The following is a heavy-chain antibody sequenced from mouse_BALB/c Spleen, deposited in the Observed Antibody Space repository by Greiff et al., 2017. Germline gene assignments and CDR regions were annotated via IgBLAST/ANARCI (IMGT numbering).Heavy chain of an antibody. D-gene: IGHD4-1*01. CDR3: ALGDYAMDY. CDR1: GYTFTSYT. V-gene: IGHV1-4*01. Sequence: VKLQESGAELARPGASVKMSCKASGYTFTSYTMHWVKQRPGQGLEWIGYINPSSGYTNYNQKFKDKATLTADKSSSTAYMQLSSLTSEDSAVYYCALGDYAMDYWGQGTSVTVSS. CDR2: INPSSGYT. J-gene: IGHJ4*01.